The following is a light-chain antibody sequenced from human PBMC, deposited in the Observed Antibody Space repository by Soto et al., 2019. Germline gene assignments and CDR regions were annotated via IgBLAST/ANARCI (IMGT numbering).Light chain of an antibody. CDR3: QSYDSSLSGVV. CDR1: SSNIGAGSD. J-gene: IGLJ2*01. Sequence: QSVLAQPPSVSGARGQRVTISCTGSSSNIGAGSDVHWYQQLPGTAPKLLIHGNSNRPSGVPDRFSGSKSGPSASLAITGLQAEDEADYYCQSYDSSLSGVVFGGGTKLTVL. V-gene: IGLV1-40*01. CDR2: GNS.